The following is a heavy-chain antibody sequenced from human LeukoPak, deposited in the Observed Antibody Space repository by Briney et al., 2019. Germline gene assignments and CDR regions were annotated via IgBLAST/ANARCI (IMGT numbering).Heavy chain of an antibody. CDR2: INPNSGGT. D-gene: IGHD6-6*01. Sequence: GASVKVSCKASGYTFTGYYMHWVRQAPGQGLEWMGWINPNSGGTNYAQKFQGRVTMTRDTSISTAYMELSRLRSDDTAVYYCARVGWYSSSSGEIDYWGQGTLVSVSS. V-gene: IGHV1-2*02. J-gene: IGHJ4*02. CDR3: ARVGWYSSSSGEIDY. CDR1: GYTFTGYY.